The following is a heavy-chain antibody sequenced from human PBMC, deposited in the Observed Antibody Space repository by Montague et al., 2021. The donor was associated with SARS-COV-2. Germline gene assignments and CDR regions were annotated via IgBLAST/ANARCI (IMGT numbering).Heavy chain of an antibody. CDR2: IHHSRGS. D-gene: IGHD6-13*01. Sequence: SETLSLTCAVSGASISNAFWWCWVRQPPGKGLEWIAEIHHSRGSNYNPSLASRVTISLDYSKNQLALMLSSVTAAAPAMYYCASHPVWQELITWGQGTLVSVSS. J-gene: IGHJ5*02. CDR3: ASHPVWQELIT. V-gene: IGHV4-4*02. CDR1: GASISNAFW.